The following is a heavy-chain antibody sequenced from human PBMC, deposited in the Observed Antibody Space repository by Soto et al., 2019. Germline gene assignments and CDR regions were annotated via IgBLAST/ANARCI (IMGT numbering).Heavy chain of an antibody. D-gene: IGHD6-6*01. J-gene: IGHJ5*02. CDR3: ARVVYRSSWRGRFDP. CDR1: DFTFSRYW. Sequence: EVQLVESGGGLVQPGGSLRLSCAASDFTFSRYWMGWVRQAPGKGLEWVANIDQDGGEKYYVDSVKGRFTISRDNGNNSLYLEMNSLRGEDTAVYFCARVVYRSSWRGRFDPWGQGALVTVSS. V-gene: IGHV3-7*05. CDR2: IDQDGGEK.